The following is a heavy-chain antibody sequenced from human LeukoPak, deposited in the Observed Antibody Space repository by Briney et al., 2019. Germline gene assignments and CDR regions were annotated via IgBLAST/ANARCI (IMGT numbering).Heavy chain of an antibody. CDR1: GGSISSSSYY. CDR3: ARDNWDGTFFYSGMDV. CDR2: IYYSGST. D-gene: IGHD1-20*01. V-gene: IGHV4-61*05. J-gene: IGHJ6*02. Sequence: SETLSLTCTVSGGSISSSSYYWGWIRQPPGKGLEWIGYIYYSGSTNYNPSLKSRATMSVDTSKNQFSLKLSSVTTADTAVYYCARDNWDGTFFYSGMDVWGQGTTVTVSS.